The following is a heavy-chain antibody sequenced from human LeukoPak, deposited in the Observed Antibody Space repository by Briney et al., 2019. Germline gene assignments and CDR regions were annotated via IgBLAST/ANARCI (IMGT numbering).Heavy chain of an antibody. CDR2: ISSRNEAI. CDR3: ARDGNRGYDMDV. J-gene: IGHJ6*02. D-gene: IGHD1-14*01. Sequence: GGSLRLSCAASGFTFSSYHMNWVRQAPGKGLEWVSYISSRNEAIYYADSVKGRFTISRDNAKNSLYPQMNSLRAEDTAVYYCARDGNRGYDMDVWGQGTTVTASS. CDR1: GFTFSSYH. V-gene: IGHV3-48*01.